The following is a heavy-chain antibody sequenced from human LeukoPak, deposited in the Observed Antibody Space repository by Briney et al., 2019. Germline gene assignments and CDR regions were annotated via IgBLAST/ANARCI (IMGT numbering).Heavy chain of an antibody. CDR3: ARDRDGFTGSYYYYGMDV. CDR2: IKRKNDGATT. D-gene: IGHD5-24*01. CDR1: GFTFSNAW. J-gene: IGHJ6*02. Sequence: PGGSLRLSCAASGFTFSNAWMNWVRQAPGKGLEWVGRIKRKNDGATTEYAAPVKGRFTISRDDSKNTLYLQMNSLKTEDTAVYYCARDRDGFTGSYYYYGMDVWGQGTTVTVSS. V-gene: IGHV3-15*01.